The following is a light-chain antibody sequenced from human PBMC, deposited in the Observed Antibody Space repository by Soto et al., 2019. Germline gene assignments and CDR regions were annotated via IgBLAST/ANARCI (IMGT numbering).Light chain of an antibody. V-gene: IGKV3-20*01. CDR1: QSVSSSY. CDR3: QQYGSSLFT. J-gene: IGKJ3*01. Sequence: NVLTQSPGTLSLSPGERATLSCRASQSVSSSYLAWYQQKPGQAPRLLIYGASSRATGIPDRFSGSGSGTDFTLTISRLEPEDFAVYYCQQYGSSLFTFGPGTKVDIK. CDR2: GAS.